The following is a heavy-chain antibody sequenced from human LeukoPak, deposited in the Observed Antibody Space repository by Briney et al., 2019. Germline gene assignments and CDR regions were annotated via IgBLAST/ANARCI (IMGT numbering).Heavy chain of an antibody. CDR2: FDPEDGET. CDR3: ATAYIAVAGFDY. Sequence: ASVKVSCKVSGYTLTELSMHWVRQAPGKGLEWMGGFDPEDGETIYAQKFQGRVTMTEDTSTDTAYMELSSLRSEDTAVYYCATAYIAVAGFDYWGQGTLVTVSS. CDR1: GYTLTELS. V-gene: IGHV1-24*01. J-gene: IGHJ4*02. D-gene: IGHD6-13*01.